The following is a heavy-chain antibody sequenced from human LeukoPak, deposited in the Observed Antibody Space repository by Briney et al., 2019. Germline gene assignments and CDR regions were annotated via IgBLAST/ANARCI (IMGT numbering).Heavy chain of an antibody. V-gene: IGHV3-53*01. CDR1: GFTVSSNY. D-gene: IGHD3-10*01. Sequence: GGSLRLSCAVAGFTVSSNYMSWVRQAPGKGLEWVSVLYSGGNTYYADSVKGRFTISRDNSKNTLYLQMNSLRAEDTAVYYCARYDGGSGPFDYWGQRTLVTVSS. J-gene: IGHJ4*02. CDR2: LYSGGNT. CDR3: ARYDGGSGPFDY.